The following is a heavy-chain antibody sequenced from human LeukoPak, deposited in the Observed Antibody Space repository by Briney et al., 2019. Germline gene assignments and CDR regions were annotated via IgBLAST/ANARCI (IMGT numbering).Heavy chain of an antibody. J-gene: IGHJ4*02. V-gene: IGHV3-30-3*01. CDR3: ARNLPEAETVIVRRHAYYFDN. CDR1: GFTFSSYA. Sequence: PGGSLRLSCAAFGFTFSSYAMHWVRQAPGKGLEWVAVISYDGSNKYYADSVKGRFTISRDNSKNTLYLQMNSLRAEDTAVYYCARNLPEAETVIVRRHAYYFDNWGQGTLVTVSS. D-gene: IGHD3-22*01. CDR2: ISYDGSNK.